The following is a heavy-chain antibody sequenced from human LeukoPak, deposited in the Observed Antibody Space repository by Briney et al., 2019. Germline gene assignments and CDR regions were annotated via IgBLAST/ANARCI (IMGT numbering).Heavy chain of an antibody. V-gene: IGHV7-4-1*02. J-gene: IGHJ3*02. Sequence: ASVKVFCKASGYSFNSQGMNWVRQAPGQGLEWMGWINTDSGNPTYAQGFTGRFVFSLDSSVSTAYLQISNLMPEDTAKYYCAREILRFDIWGQGTMVTVS. CDR3: AREILRFDI. CDR1: GYSFNSQG. CDR2: INTDSGNP.